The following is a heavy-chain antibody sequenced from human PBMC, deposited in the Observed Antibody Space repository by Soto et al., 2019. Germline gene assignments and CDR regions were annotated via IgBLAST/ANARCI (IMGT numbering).Heavy chain of an antibody. CDR3: ARDRSGYYDSSGYYYPWFDP. V-gene: IGHV4-59*01. Sequence: PSETLSLTCTVSGGSISSYYWSWIRQPPGKGLEWIGYIYYSGSTNYNPSLKSRVTISVDTSKNQFSLKLSSVTAADTAVYYCARDRSGYYDSSGYYYPWFDPWGQGTLVTVSS. J-gene: IGHJ5*02. D-gene: IGHD3-22*01. CDR2: IYYSGST. CDR1: GGSISSYY.